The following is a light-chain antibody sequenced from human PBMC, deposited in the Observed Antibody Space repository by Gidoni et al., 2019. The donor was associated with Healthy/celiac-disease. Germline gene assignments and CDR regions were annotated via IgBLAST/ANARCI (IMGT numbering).Light chain of an antibody. CDR2: KAS. V-gene: IGKV1-5*03. Sequence: DIQMTQSPSTMSASVGDRVTITCRASHSISSWLAWYQQKPGKAPKLLIYKASSLESGVPSRFSGSGSGTEFTLTISILQPDDFATYYCQQYNSYSSYTFGQGTKLEIK. CDR3: QQYNSYSSYT. CDR1: HSISSW. J-gene: IGKJ2*01.